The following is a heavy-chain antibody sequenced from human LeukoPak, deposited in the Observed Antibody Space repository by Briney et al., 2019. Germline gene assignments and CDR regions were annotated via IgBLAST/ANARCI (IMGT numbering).Heavy chain of an antibody. J-gene: IGHJ4*02. CDR2: ISYDGSNK. CDR1: GVPFSLYS. V-gene: IGHV3-30-3*01. CDR3: ARMWNGIVVVPAALGFDY. D-gene: IGHD2-2*01. Sequence: GTSLRLSCAASGVPFSLYSMHWVRQAPGKGLEWVAVISYDGSNKYYADSVKGRFTISRDNSKNTLYLQMNSLRAEDTAVYYCARMWNGIVVVPAALGFDYWGQGTLVTVSS.